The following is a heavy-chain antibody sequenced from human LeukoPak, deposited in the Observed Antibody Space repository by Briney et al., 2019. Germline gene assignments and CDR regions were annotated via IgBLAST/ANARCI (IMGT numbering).Heavy chain of an antibody. Sequence: SETLSLTCTVSGVSVSSGSYYWSWIRQPPGKGLEWIGYIYYSGSTNYNPSLKSRVTISVDTSKNQFSLKLSSVTAADTAVYYCARELNYYDSSGYTLNWGQGTLVTVSS. CDR1: GVSVSSGSYY. J-gene: IGHJ4*02. CDR2: IYYSGST. V-gene: IGHV4-61*01. CDR3: ARELNYYDSSGYTLN. D-gene: IGHD3-22*01.